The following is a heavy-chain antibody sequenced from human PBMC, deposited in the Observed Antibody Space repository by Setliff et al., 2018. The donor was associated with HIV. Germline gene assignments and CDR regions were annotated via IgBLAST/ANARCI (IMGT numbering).Heavy chain of an antibody. D-gene: IGHD2-21*02. CDR2: VNHNGNI. Sequence: SETLSLTCAVYGGSFSGYYWSWIRQPPGKGLEWIVEVNHNGNINYNPSLKSRVTVSVDTSKPQFSLKMNSVTAADTAVYYCAITIVGVTTEMYWGQGTLVTAPQ. CDR1: GGSFSGYY. V-gene: IGHV4-34*01. CDR3: AITIVGVTTEMY. J-gene: IGHJ4*02.